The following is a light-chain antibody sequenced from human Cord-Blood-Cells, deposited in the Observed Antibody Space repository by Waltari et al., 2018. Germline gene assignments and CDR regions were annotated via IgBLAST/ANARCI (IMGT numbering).Light chain of an antibody. CDR3: QQYGSSPRT. V-gene: IGKV3-20*01. Sequence: EIVLTQSPGTLSLSPGERATLSCRPSQSVSSSYLAWYQQKPGQAPRLLIYGATSRATGIPDRFSGSGSGRDFTLTISRLEPEDFAVYYCQQYGSSPRTFGQGTKVEIK. CDR2: GAT. CDR1: QSVSSSY. J-gene: IGKJ1*01.